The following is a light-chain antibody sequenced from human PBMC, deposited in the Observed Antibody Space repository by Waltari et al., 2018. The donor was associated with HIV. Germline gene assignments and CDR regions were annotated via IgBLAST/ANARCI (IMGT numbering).Light chain of an antibody. V-gene: IGLV3-1*01. J-gene: IGLJ1*01. CDR1: KLGDQY. CDR3: QAWDSSAVYV. CDR2: QDN. Sequence: SYELSQIPSVSVSPGQTASIPCSGDKLGDQYVSWYQQKPGQSPVVVMYQDNERPSGIPERFSGSNSGNTATLTISGAQAMDEAEYYCQAWDSSAVYVFGTGTKVTVL.